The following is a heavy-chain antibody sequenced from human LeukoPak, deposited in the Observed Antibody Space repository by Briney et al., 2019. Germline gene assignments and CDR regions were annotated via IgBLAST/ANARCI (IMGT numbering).Heavy chain of an antibody. CDR3: ATDLTFGVVRTYDY. CDR2: LDPEDGET. J-gene: IGHJ4*02. Sequence: ASVKVSCKVSGYTLTELSMHWVRQAPGKGLEWMGGLDPEDGETIYAQKFQGRVTMTEDTSTDTAYMELSSLRSEDTAVYYCATDLTFGVVRTYDYWGQGTLVTVSS. V-gene: IGHV1-24*01. CDR1: GYTLTELS. D-gene: IGHD3-3*01.